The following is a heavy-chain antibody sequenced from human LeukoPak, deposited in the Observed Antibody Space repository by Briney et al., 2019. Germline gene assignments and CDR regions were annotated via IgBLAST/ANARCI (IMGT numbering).Heavy chain of an antibody. CDR1: GYTFTNGD. CDR3: ARSAPGTGYTA. V-gene: IGHV1-8*01. J-gene: IGHJ4*02. D-gene: IGHD3-9*01. Sequence: ASVTVSCKASGYTFTNGDISWVRQATGQGLEWIGKMNPNSRNTGYAQKFQGRVTMPRSTSVSTLHMELSSLTSEDTAVYFCARSAPGTGYTAWGQGTLVTVSS. CDR2: MNPNSRNT.